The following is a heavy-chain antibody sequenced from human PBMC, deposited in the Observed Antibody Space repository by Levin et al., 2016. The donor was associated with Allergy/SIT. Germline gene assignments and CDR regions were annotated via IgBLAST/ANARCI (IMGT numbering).Heavy chain of an antibody. CDR1: GGSVSSGTYY. V-gene: IGHV4-61*01. D-gene: IGHD2-2*01. J-gene: IGHJ5*02. CDR2: MSYSGST. Sequence: SETLSLTCTVSGGSVSSGTYYWNWIRQPPGKGLEWIGSMSYSGSTYYNPSLESRATISLDTSKNQFFLELRSVTAADTAVYYCARDLLPAAGTNWFDPWGQGTLVTVSS. CDR3: ARDLLPAAGTNWFDP.